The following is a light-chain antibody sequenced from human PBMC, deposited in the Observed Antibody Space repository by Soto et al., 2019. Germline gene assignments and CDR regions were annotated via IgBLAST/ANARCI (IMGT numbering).Light chain of an antibody. CDR2: LNSDGSH. V-gene: IGLV4-69*01. Sequence: QPVLPQSPSASASLGASVKLTCTLSSGHSSYALEWHQQQPETGPRYLMKLNSDGSHSKGDGIPDRFSGSSSGAERYLTTAGLQSEDDADYFCQTWGTGIQVFGTGTKVTV. CDR1: SGHSSYA. J-gene: IGLJ1*01. CDR3: QTWGTGIQV.